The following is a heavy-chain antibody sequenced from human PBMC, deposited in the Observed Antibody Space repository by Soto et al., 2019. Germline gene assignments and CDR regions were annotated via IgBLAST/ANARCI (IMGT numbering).Heavy chain of an antibody. V-gene: IGHV4-34*02. D-gene: IGHD3-22*01. Sequence: QVQLKQWGAGLLKPSETLSLTCAVAGGTFSGYYWSWIRQPPGKRLERIGEINHSGSTNYNTSLTSRVTISADTSKHHFSMKLSSVPAADPAVYYCERGPRTFYSETTSRNWGQGTLVTFSS. J-gene: IGHJ4*02. CDR2: INHSGST. CDR3: ERGPRTFYSETTSRN. CDR1: GGTFSGYY.